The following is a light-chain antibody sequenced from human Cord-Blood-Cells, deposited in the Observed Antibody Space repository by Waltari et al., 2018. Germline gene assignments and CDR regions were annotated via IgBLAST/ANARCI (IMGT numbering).Light chain of an antibody. J-gene: IGLJ2*01. V-gene: IGLV2-14*01. CDR3: SSYTSSSTLV. CDR2: EVS. CDR1: SSDVGGYNY. Sequence: QSALTQPASVSGSPGQSITIYCTGTSSDVGGYNYVSWYQQHPGKAPKLMIYEVSNRPSGVSNRCSGSKSGNTASLTISGLQAEDEADYYCSSYTSSSTLVFGGGTKLTVL.